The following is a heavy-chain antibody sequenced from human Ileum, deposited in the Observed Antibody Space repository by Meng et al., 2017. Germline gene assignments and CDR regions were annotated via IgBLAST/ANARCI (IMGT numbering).Heavy chain of an antibody. Sequence: GSLRLSCTVSGGSVSSGSYYWSWIRQPPGKGLEWIGYMYYSGSTNYNPSLKSQVTISVDTSKNQFSLRLSSVTAADTAVYYCARGEGSGWSSYWFDPWGQGTLVTVSS. CDR3: ARGEGSGWSSYWFDP. V-gene: IGHV4-61*01. CDR2: MYYSGST. J-gene: IGHJ5*02. D-gene: IGHD6-19*01. CDR1: GGSVSSGSYY.